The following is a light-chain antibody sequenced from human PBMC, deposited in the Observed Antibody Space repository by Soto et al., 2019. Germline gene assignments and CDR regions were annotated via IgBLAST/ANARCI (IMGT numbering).Light chain of an antibody. J-gene: IGLJ1*01. V-gene: IGLV2-8*01. CDR3: KSYAGSNTYV. CDR2: EVF. Sequence: QSVLTQPPSASLSPGQSVTISCTGTMNDIGVYDFVSWYQHHPGKAPRLIIYEVFQRPSGVPDRFSGSKSGNTASLTVSGLQAADEADYFCKSYAGSNTYVFGSGTKVTVL. CDR1: MNDIGVYDF.